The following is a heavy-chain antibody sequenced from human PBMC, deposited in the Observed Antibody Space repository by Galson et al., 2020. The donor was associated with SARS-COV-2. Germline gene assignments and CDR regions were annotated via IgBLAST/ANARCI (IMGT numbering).Heavy chain of an antibody. CDR2: IYYSGST. D-gene: IGHD3-22*01. V-gene: IGHV4-59*08. J-gene: IGHJ3*02. CDR3: ARRGDYYDSSCPGRNDAFDI. Sequence: ETSETLSLTCTVSGGSISSYYWSWIRQPPGKGLEWIGYIYYSGSTNYNPSLKSRVTISVDTSKNQFSLKLSSVTAADTAVYYCARRGDYYDSSCPGRNDAFDIWGQGTMVTVSS. CDR1: GGSISSYY.